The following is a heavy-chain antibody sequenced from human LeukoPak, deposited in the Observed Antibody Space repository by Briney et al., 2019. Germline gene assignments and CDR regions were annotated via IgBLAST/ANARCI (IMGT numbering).Heavy chain of an antibody. J-gene: IGHJ4*02. CDR2: IYPGDSDT. Sequence: GESLKISCKGSGYSFASYWIGWVRLMPGQGLEWMGIIYPGDSDTKYSPSFQGRVTISAVKSINTAYLQWSSLKASDTAIYYCARQDGSAYYYFDYWGQGTLVTVSS. V-gene: IGHV5-51*01. CDR1: GYSFASYW. D-gene: IGHD6-19*01. CDR3: ARQDGSAYYYFDY.